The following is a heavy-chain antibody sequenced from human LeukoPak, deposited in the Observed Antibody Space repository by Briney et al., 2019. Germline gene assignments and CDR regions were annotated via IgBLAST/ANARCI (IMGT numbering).Heavy chain of an antibody. Sequence: PSETLSLTCTVSGGSISSYYWSWIRQPPGKGLEWIGYIYYSGSTNYNPSLKSRVTISVDTSKNQFSLKLSSVTAADTAVYYCASGMYDFWSGTAYYYGMDVWGQGTTVTVSS. V-gene: IGHV4-59*08. CDR2: IYYSGST. D-gene: IGHD3-3*01. CDR3: ASGMYDFWSGTAYYYGMDV. CDR1: GGSISSYY. J-gene: IGHJ6*02.